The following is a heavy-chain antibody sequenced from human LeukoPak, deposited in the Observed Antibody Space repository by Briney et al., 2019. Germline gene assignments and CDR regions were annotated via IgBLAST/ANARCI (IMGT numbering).Heavy chain of an antibody. D-gene: IGHD2-2*02. CDR2: IKQDGSEK. J-gene: IGHJ3*02. CDR3: ARDQGVYCSSTSCYSSGTDAFDI. Sequence: PGGSLRLSCAASGFTFSSYWMNWVRQAPGKGLEWVANIKQDGSEKYYVDSVKGRFTISRDNAKNSLYLQMNSLRAEDTAVYYCARDQGVYCSSTSCYSSGTDAFDIWGQGTMVTVSS. V-gene: IGHV3-7*01. CDR1: GFTFSSYW.